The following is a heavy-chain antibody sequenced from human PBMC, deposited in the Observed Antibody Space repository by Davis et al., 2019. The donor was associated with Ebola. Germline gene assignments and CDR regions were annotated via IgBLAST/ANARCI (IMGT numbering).Heavy chain of an antibody. V-gene: IGHV1-2*02. J-gene: IGHJ5*02. CDR1: GYTFTTYY. CDR3: ARDTYYGSGIYPFDP. CDR2: INPNSGGT. D-gene: IGHD3-10*01. Sequence: ASVKVSCKASGYTFTTYYIHWVRQAPGQGLEWMGWINPNSGGTNSAQKFQGRLTMTRDTSISTAYMELSRLRSDDTAVYYCARDTYYGSGIYPFDPWGQGTLLTVSS.